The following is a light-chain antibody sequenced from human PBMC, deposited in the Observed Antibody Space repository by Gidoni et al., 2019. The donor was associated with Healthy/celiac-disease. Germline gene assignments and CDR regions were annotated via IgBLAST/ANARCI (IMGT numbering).Light chain of an antibody. V-gene: IGKV1-33*01. CDR1: QDISNY. J-gene: IGKJ2*01. CDR3: QQYDNRPA. Sequence: DIQMTQSPSSLSASLGDRVTITCQASQDISNYLNWYQQKPGKAPKLLIYDASNLETGVPSRFSGSGSGTDFTFTISSLQPEDIATYYCQQYDNRPAFGQGTKLEIK. CDR2: DAS.